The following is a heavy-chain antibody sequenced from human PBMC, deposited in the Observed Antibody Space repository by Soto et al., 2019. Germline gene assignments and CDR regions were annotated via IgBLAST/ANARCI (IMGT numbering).Heavy chain of an antibody. CDR3: ARHSVLRYFDWPPTPYAFDI. Sequence: QVQLQESGPGLVKPSETLSLTCTVSGGSISSYYWSWIRQPPGKGLEWIGYIYYSGSTNYNPSLMSRVTISVDTSKNQFSLKLSSVTAADTAVYYCARHSVLRYFDWPPTPYAFDIWGQGTMVTVSS. CDR2: IYYSGST. D-gene: IGHD3-9*01. V-gene: IGHV4-59*08. CDR1: GGSISSYY. J-gene: IGHJ3*02.